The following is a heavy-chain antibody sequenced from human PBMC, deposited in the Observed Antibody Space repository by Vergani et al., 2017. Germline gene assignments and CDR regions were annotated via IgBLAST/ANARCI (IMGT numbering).Heavy chain of an antibody. Sequence: EVQLVESGGGLVQPGGSLRLSCAASGFTFSSYWMSWVRQAPGKGLEWVANIKQDGSEKYYVDSVKGRFTISRDNAKNSLYLQMNSLRAEDTAVYYCAREEGDIVATIDLLDYWGQGTLVTVSS. CDR2: IKQDGSEK. J-gene: IGHJ4*02. CDR3: AREEGDIVATIDLLDY. CDR1: GFTFSSYW. V-gene: IGHV3-7*01. D-gene: IGHD5-12*01.